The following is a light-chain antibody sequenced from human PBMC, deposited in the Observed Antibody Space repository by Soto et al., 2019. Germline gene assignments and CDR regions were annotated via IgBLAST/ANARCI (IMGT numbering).Light chain of an antibody. CDR2: GST. V-gene: IGLV1-40*01. Sequence: QSALTQPPSVSGAPGQRVTISCTGSSSNFGANYDVHWYQHLPGTAPKLLLYGSTNRPSGVPDRFSGSKSATSASLAITGLQAEDEADYYCQSYDNSLSGWVFGGGTKLTVL. CDR3: QSYDNSLSGWV. J-gene: IGLJ3*02. CDR1: SSNFGANYD.